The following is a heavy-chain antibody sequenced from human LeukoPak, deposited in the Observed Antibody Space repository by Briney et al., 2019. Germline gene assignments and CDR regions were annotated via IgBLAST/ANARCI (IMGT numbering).Heavy chain of an antibody. CDR3: VRVRDYGGNSEAPDY. D-gene: IGHD4-23*01. V-gene: IGHV1-2*02. Sequence: ASVKVSCKASGYTFTGYYMHWVRQAPGQGLEWLGWINPHSGGTNFAQKFQGRVTMTRDTSISTSYMELNRLRSDDTAVYYCVRVRDYGGNSEAPDYWGQGSLVTVSS. CDR1: GYTFTGYY. CDR2: INPHSGGT. J-gene: IGHJ4*02.